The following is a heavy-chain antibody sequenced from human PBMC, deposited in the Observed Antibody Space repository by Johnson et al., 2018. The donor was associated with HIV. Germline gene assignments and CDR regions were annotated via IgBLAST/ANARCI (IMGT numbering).Heavy chain of an antibody. V-gene: IGHV3-11*04. Sequence: QVQLVESGGGLVKPGGSLRLSCAASGFSFGDYYMSWIRQSPGKGLAWFAYISSSGETRYYADSVKGRFTISRDNSKNTLYLQMNSLRPEDTAVYYCTKVWGFYYGQYHDAFDIWGQGTMVTVSS. CDR1: GFSFGDYY. CDR2: ISSSGETR. J-gene: IGHJ3*02. D-gene: IGHD3-10*01. CDR3: TKVWGFYYGQYHDAFDI.